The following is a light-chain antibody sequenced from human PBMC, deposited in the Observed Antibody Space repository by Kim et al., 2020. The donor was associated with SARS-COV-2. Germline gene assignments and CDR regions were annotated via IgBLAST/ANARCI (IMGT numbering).Light chain of an antibody. Sequence: SYELTQPPSVSVAPGKTARITCGGNNIGRKTIHWYQQKPGQAPVVVIYHDSDRPSGIPERFSGSNSGNTATLTISRVEAGDEADYYCQVWDSSSDHWVFGGGTQLTVL. CDR3: QVWDSSSDHWV. CDR2: HDS. CDR1: NIGRKT. J-gene: IGLJ3*02. V-gene: IGLV3-21*04.